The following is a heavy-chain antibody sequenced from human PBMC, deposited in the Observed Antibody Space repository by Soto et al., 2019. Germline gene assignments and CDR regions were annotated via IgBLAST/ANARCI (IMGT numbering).Heavy chain of an antibody. CDR1: GCSISSYY. V-gene: IGHV4-59*08. D-gene: IGHD3-3*01. J-gene: IGHJ5*02. CDR3: ARHPSDFWSEKSMYNWFDP. CDR2: IYYSGST. Sequence: KTSETLSLTCTVSGCSISSYYWSWIRQPPGKGLEWIGYIYYSGSTNYNPSLKSRVTISVDTSKNQFSLKLSSVTAADTAVYYCARHPSDFWSEKSMYNWFDPWGQGTLVTVSS.